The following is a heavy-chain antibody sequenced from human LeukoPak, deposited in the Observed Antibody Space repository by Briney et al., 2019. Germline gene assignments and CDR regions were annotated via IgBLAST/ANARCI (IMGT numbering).Heavy chain of an antibody. J-gene: IGHJ3*02. CDR3: ATPFGMSDAFDI. CDR1: GFTFSSYA. D-gene: IGHD3-10*01. V-gene: IGHV1-69*01. Sequence: GGSLRLSCAASGFTFSSYAISWVRQAPGQGLEWMGGIIPIFGTANYAQKFQGRVTITADESTSTAYMELSSLRSEDTAVYYCATPFGMSDAFDIWGQGTMVTVSS. CDR2: IIPIFGTA.